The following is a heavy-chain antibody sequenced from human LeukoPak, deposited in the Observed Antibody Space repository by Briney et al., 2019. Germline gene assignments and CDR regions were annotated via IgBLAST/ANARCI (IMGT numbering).Heavy chain of an antibody. Sequence: ASVKVSCKASGYTFTSYGISWVRQAPGQRLEGMGWISAYNGNTNYAQKLQGRVTMTTDTSTSTAYLELRSLRSDDTAVYYCARDRPWGMALDAFDICGQGTMVTVSS. D-gene: IGHD2-8*01. CDR3: ARDRPWGMALDAFDI. CDR2: ISAYNGNT. J-gene: IGHJ3*02. V-gene: IGHV1-18*01. CDR1: GYTFTSYG.